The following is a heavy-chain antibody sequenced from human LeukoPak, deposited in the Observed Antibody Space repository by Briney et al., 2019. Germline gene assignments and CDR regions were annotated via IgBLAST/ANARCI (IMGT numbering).Heavy chain of an antibody. CDR2: IYYSGST. Sequence: SETLSLTCTVSGGSISSYYWSWIRQPPGKGLEWIGYIYYSGSTNYNPSLKSRVTILVDTSKNQFSLKLSSVTAADTAVYYCAREAPRHKDSSSSSGSWFDPWGQGTLVTVSS. J-gene: IGHJ5*02. V-gene: IGHV4-59*01. CDR3: AREAPRHKDSSSSSGSWFDP. D-gene: IGHD6-13*01. CDR1: GGSISSYY.